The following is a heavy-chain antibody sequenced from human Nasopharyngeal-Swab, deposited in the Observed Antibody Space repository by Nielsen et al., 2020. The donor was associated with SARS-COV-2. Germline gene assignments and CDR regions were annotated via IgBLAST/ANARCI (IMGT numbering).Heavy chain of an antibody. CDR2: IYTSGST. CDR1: GYSIVTYS. V-gene: IGHV4-4*07. CDR3: ARDSGYELT. J-gene: IGHJ5*02. D-gene: IGHD5-12*01. Sequence: SATLSLTFTVSGYSIVTYSWSWIRQSAGKGLECLRRIYTSGSTVQRPSLKSRVTMSIDTSKNQVSLQLNSVTAADTALYYCARDSGYELTWGQGTLVTVSS.